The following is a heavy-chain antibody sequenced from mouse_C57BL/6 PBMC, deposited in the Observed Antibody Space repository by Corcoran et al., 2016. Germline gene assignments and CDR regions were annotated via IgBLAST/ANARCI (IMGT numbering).Heavy chain of an antibody. J-gene: IGHJ4*01. Sequence: DVQLQESGPGLVKPSQSLSLTCSVTGYSITSGYYWNWIRQFPGNKLEWMGYISYDGSNNYNPSLKNRISITRDTSKNQFFLKLNSVTTEDTATYYCARDRDYYGSTYYAMDYWGQGTSVTVSS. CDR2: ISYDGSN. V-gene: IGHV3-6*01. D-gene: IGHD1-1*01. CDR1: GYSITSGYY. CDR3: ARDRDYYGSTYYAMDY.